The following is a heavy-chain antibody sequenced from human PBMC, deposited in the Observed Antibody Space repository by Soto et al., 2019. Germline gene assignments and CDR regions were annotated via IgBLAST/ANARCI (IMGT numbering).Heavy chain of an antibody. CDR3: ARYWQQLIYYYGMDV. V-gene: IGHV4-39*01. J-gene: IGHJ6*02. Sequence: XETLSVSSTVSGGSIRSSRYYWGWIRQPPGKVLEWIGSIYYSGSTYYNPSLKSRVTISVDTSKNQFSLKLSSVTAADTAVYYCARYWQQLIYYYGMDVWGQGTTVTVSS. D-gene: IGHD6-13*01. CDR1: GGSIRSSRYY. CDR2: IYYSGST.